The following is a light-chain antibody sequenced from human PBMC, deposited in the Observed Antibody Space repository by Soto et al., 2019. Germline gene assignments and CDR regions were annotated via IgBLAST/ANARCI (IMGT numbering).Light chain of an antibody. Sequence: EIVMTQSPGTLSLSPGETATLSCRASQSVDSNYLAWYQQKPGQAPRLLVYGISTRATDIPARFSGSGSGTDFTLTISSLQSEDFGIYYCQQHSKWPITFGQGTRLEIK. CDR3: QQHSKWPIT. CDR2: GIS. CDR1: QSVDSN. V-gene: IGKV3-15*01. J-gene: IGKJ5*01.